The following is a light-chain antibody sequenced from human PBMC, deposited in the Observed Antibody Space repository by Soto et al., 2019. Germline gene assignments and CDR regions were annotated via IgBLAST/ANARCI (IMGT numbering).Light chain of an antibody. CDR1: QSVSSW. V-gene: IGKV1-5*01. CDR2: DGS. J-gene: IGKJ3*01. CDR3: QQYKDYPFT. Sequence: DIPMTQSPSTLSASVGDRVSITCRASQSVSSWLAWYQQKPGKAPKLLIYDGSSLQSGVPSRFSGSESGTEFTLTISGLQPDDFATYYCQQYKDYPFTFGPGTKV.